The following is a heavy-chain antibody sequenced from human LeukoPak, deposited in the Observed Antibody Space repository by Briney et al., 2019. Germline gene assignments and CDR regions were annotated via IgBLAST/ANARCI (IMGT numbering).Heavy chain of an antibody. J-gene: IGHJ4*02. V-gene: IGHV3-74*01. CDR2: INSDGSST. D-gene: IGHD2-21*02. CDR3: AKEVDCPSDCLFFHS. Sequence: GGSLRLSCAASGFTFSSYWMHWVRQAPGKGLVWVSRINSDGSSTSYADSVKGRFTISRDNAKNTLYLQMNSLRAEDTALYHCAKEVDCPSDCLFFHSWGQGTLVTVSS. CDR1: GFTFSSYW.